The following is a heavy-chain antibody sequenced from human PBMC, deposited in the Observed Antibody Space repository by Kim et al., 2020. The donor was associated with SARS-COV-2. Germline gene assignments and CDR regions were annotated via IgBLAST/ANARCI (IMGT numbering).Heavy chain of an antibody. CDR1: GYTFTSYA. CDR2: INTNTGNP. CDR3: ARDRITMVRGVNWFDP. D-gene: IGHD3-10*01. J-gene: IGHJ5*02. V-gene: IGHV7-4-1*02. Sequence: ASVKVSCKASGYTFTSYAMNWVRQAPGQGLEWMGWINTNTGNPTYAQGFTGRFVFSLDTPVSTAYLQISSLKAEDTAVYYCARDRITMVRGVNWFDPWGQGTLVTVSS.